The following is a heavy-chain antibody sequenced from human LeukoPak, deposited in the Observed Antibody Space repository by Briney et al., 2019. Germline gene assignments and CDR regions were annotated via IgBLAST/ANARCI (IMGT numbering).Heavy chain of an antibody. J-gene: IGHJ4*02. CDR2: ISSDSDYT. CDR1: GFTFSSYS. V-gene: IGHV3-21*01. Sequence: PGESLRLSCAAPGFTFSSYSMNWVRQAPGKGLEWVSSISSDSDYTYYADSVKGRFTISRDDAKNSLYLQMNSLRAEDTAVYYCATEKVTDSYSIPWGQGTLVTVSS. D-gene: IGHD2-21*02. CDR3: ATEKVTDSYSIP.